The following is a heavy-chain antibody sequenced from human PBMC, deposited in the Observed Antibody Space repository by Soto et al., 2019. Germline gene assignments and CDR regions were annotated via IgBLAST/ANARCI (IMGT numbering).Heavy chain of an antibody. V-gene: IGHV4-34*01. D-gene: IGHD2-2*01. J-gene: IGHJ4*02. Sequence: SETLSLTCAVYGGSFSGYYWSWIRQPPGKGLEWIGEINHSGSTNYNPSLKSRVTISVDTSKNQFSLKLQSVTAADTAVYYCARTRSNAPLIGYCSSTSCYFDYWGQGTLVTVSS. CDR3: ARTRSNAPLIGYCSSTSCYFDY. CDR1: GGSFSGYY. CDR2: INHSGST.